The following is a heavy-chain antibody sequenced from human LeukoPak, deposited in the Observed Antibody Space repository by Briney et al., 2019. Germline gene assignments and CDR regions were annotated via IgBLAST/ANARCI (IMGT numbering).Heavy chain of an antibody. J-gene: IGHJ5*02. V-gene: IGHV3-21*01. Sequence: GGSLRLSCAASGFTFSSYTMNWVRQAPGKGLEWVSSISSSSTYIYYADSVKGRFTISRDNPKNSLFLQMNSLRAEDTAIYYCARDVAGGGGFDPWGQGTLVTVSS. D-gene: IGHD2-8*02. CDR3: ARDVAGGGGFDP. CDR1: GFTFSSYT. CDR2: ISSSSTYI.